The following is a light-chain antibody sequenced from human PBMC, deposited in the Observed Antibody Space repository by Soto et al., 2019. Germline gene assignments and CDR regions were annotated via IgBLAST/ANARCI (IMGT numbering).Light chain of an antibody. CDR2: GAS. Sequence: EIVMTQSPATLSMSPGESATLSCRASQSVSSNLAWYQQKPGQAPRLLIYGASTRATGIPARFSGSGSGTEFTLTSSSLPSEDFAIYYCQQYNTWPPAWSFGQGTKVEIK. V-gene: IGKV3-15*01. CDR3: QQYNTWPPAWS. J-gene: IGKJ1*01. CDR1: QSVSSN.